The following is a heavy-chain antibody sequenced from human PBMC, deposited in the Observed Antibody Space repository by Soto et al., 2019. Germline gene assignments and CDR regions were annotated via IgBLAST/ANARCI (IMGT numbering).Heavy chain of an antibody. CDR3: ACSWLYGMEV. J-gene: IGHJ6*01. CDR1: GGSISSALSY. D-gene: IGHD5-12*01. CDR2: IYYSGNP. V-gene: IGHV4-30-4*01. Sequence: TLSLTCSFFGGSISSALSYGGWIRQPPGKGLEGMGNIYYSGNPYSNPPPKIRLIISLNTSKNQFSRNVGPVTAPAPPVYYCACSWLYGMEVWGQGATVTLSS.